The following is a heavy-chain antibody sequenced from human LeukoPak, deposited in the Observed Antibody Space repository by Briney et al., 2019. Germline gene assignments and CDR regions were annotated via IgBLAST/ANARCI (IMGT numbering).Heavy chain of an antibody. CDR1: GGSISTSSYY. Sequence: PSETLSLTCTVSGGSISTSSYYWGWVRQPPGKGLEWIGNIFYSGSTYYSPSLKSRVTISLDTSRNQFSLKLSSVTAADTAVYYCARRARIVVVVAARSFKGWFDPWGQGTLVTVSS. V-gene: IGHV4-39*07. D-gene: IGHD2-15*01. CDR2: IFYSGST. J-gene: IGHJ5*02. CDR3: ARRARIVVVVAARSFKGWFDP.